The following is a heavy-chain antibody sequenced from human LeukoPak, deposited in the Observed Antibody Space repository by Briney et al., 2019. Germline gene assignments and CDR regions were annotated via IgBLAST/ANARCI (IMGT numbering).Heavy chain of an antibody. J-gene: IGHJ4*02. CDR1: GFTFDDHD. D-gene: IGHD3-22*01. CDR2: ISWNGRNT. V-gene: IGHV3-20*04. CDR3: ARVQQYDKFDY. Sequence: GGSLRLSCAASGFTFDDHDLNWVRQAPGRGLEWVSGISWNGRNTAYAESLKGRFTISRDNAKNSLYLQMNSLGAEDTAFYYCARVQQYDKFDYWGQGTLVTVSS.